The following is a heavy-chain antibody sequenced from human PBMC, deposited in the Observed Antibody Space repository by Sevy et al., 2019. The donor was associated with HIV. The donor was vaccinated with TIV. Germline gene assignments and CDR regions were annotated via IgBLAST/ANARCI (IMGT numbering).Heavy chain of an antibody. CDR2: IYQDGSEK. CDR1: GFSFRSYW. V-gene: IGHV3-7*01. Sequence: GGSLRLSCAASGFSFRSYWMTWVRQAPGKGLERVASIYQDGSEKYYMASVKGRFTVSRDNAKNSLFLQMNSLRVEDTAVYYCAREGSYGDYMLSYYYGMDVWGQGTTVTVSS. D-gene: IGHD4-17*01. CDR3: AREGSYGDYMLSYYYGMDV. J-gene: IGHJ6*02.